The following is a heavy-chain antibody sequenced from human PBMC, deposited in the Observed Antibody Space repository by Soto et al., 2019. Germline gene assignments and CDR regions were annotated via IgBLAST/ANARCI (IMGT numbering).Heavy chain of an antibody. V-gene: IGHV3-23*01. Sequence: EEQLLESGGGLVQPGGSLRLSCAASGFPFSRCAMNWVRQAPGKGLEWVSTISHTDHSTYYADSVKGRFTVSRDNSENTLYLQMSSLRAEDTAIYYCAKRGGDSGWGDFDSWGQGTLVTVSS. D-gene: IGHD6-19*01. CDR3: AKRGGDSGWGDFDS. CDR1: GFPFSRCA. CDR2: ISHTDHST. J-gene: IGHJ4*02.